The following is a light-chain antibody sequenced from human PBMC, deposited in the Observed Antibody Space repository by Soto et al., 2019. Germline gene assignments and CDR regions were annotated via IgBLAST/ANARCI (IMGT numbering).Light chain of an antibody. Sequence: HSVLTQPRSVSGSPGQSVTISCTGTSSDVGRYDYVSWYQQHPGKAPKLMIYDVTKRPSGVPDRFSGSKSGNTASLTISGLQAEDEADYYCCSYAGSYTFVVFGGGTKLTVL. CDR1: SSDVGRYDY. CDR3: CSYAGSYTFVV. V-gene: IGLV2-11*01. CDR2: DVT. J-gene: IGLJ2*01.